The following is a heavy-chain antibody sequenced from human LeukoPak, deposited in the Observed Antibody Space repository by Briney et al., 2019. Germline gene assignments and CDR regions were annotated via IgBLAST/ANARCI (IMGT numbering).Heavy chain of an antibody. J-gene: IGHJ6*03. Sequence: VKVSCKASGYTFTSYDINWVRQATGQGLEWMGWMNPYSGNTGYAQKFQGRVTITRNTSISTAYMELSSLRSEDTAVYYCARGRVYYYYMDVWGKGTTVTVSS. V-gene: IGHV1-8*03. CDR2: MNPYSGNT. CDR1: GYTFTSYD. CDR3: ARGRVYYYYMDV.